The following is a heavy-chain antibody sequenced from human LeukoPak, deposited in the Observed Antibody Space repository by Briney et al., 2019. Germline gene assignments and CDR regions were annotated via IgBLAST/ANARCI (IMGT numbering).Heavy chain of an antibody. J-gene: IGHJ4*02. D-gene: IGHD5-24*01. CDR3: AREVEMATTSFDY. V-gene: IGHV4-39*07. CDR1: GGSISSYY. Sequence: SETLSLTCTVSGGSISSYYWGWIRQPPGKGLEWIGSIYYSGSTYYNPSLKSRVTISVDTSKNQFSLKLSSVTAADTAVYYCAREVEMATTSFDYWGQGTLVTVSS. CDR2: IYYSGST.